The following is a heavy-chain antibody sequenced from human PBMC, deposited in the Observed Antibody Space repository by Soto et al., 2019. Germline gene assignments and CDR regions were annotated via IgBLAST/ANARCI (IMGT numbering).Heavy chain of an antibody. CDR3: ATDSGYESNY. CDR2: ISAYNGNT. D-gene: IGHD5-12*01. Sequence: QFQLVQSGAEVKKPGASVKVSCKDSGYTFTSYGILWLRQAPGQGLAWMGWISAYNGNTNYAQKIQGRVTMTTDTSASSAYMELRSLRSDDTAVYDCATDSGYESNYWDQGTLATVSS. CDR1: GYTFTSYG. V-gene: IGHV1-18*01. J-gene: IGHJ4*02.